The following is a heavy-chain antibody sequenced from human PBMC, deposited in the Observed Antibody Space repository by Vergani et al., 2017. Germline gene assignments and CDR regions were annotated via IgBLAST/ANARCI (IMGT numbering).Heavy chain of an antibody. CDR2: ISSSSSYT. V-gene: IGHV3-11*06. Sequence: QVQLVESGGGLVKPGGSLRHSCAAPGLTFSVFYMSWIRQAPGKGLEWISNISSSSSYTNYSDSEKGRLTMSRDNAKNALYLQMNSLRAEDTAVYYCARGRQQTYNYYWGPGTLVTVSS. CDR1: GLTFSVFY. CDR3: ARGRQQTYNYY. D-gene: IGHD5-24*01. J-gene: IGHJ4*02.